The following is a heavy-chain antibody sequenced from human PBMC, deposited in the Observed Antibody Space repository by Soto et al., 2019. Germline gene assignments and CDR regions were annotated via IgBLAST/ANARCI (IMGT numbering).Heavy chain of an antibody. CDR2: TYYRSKWYN. V-gene: IGHV6-1*01. J-gene: IGHJ6*03. D-gene: IGHD3-10*01. CDR3: AREKVTMVRGVIIDYYYYYYMDV. Sequence: SQTLSLTCAISGDSVSSNSAAWNWIRQSPSRGLEWLGRTYYRSKWYNDYAVSVKSRITINPDTSKNQFSLQLNSVTPEDTAVYYCAREKVTMVRGVIIDYYYYYYMDVWGKGTTVTVS. CDR1: GDSVSSNSAA.